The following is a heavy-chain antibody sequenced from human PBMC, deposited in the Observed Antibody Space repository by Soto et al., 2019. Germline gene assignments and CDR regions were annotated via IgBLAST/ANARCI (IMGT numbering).Heavy chain of an antibody. CDR3: VKDESINWYSGHFRH. CDR1: GFTFDDYA. Sequence: GGSLRLSCASSGFTFDDYAMHWVRQVPGKGLEWVSGINWNSGSIGYGDSVKGRFAISRDNAKNSLHLQMNSLSAEDTAFYYCVKDESINWYSGHFRHWGQGTLVTVSS. CDR2: INWNSGSI. V-gene: IGHV3-9*01. J-gene: IGHJ1*01. D-gene: IGHD6-13*01.